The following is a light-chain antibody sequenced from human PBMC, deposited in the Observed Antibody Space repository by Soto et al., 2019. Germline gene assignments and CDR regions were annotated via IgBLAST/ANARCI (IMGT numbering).Light chain of an antibody. CDR2: DGS. J-gene: IGLJ2*01. Sequence: SYELTQPPSVSVAPGQTARITCGGTNIGRKSVHWYQQKPGQAPVLVVYDGSDRPSGIPERFSGYNSGNTATLTISRVEAGDEADYYCQVWDSSSDPVVFGGGTKLTVL. CDR1: NIGRKS. CDR3: QVWDSSSDPVV. V-gene: IGLV3-21*02.